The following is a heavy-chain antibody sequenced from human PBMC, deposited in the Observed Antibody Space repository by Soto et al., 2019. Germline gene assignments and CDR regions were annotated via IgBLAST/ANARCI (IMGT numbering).Heavy chain of an antibody. V-gene: IGHV3-9*01. J-gene: IGHJ6*03. CDR2: ISWNSGNI. CDR3: AKGPYSNYDYHYMDV. CDR1: GFTFDNYA. Sequence: EVQLVESGGGLVQLGRSLRLSCAASGFTFDNYAMHWVRQAPGKGLEWVSGISWNSGNIGYADSVKGRFTISRDIAQNSLYLQMNSLRAEDTALYYCAKGPYSNYDYHYMDVWGKGTTVTVSS. D-gene: IGHD4-4*01.